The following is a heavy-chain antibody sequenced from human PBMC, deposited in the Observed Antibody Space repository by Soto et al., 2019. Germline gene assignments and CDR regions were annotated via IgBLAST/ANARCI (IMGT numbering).Heavy chain of an antibody. CDR3: TTDLSTVTTNSVPSYYYYGMDV. V-gene: IGHV3-15*07. CDR2: IKSKTDGGTT. J-gene: IGHJ6*02. CDR1: GFTFSNAW. Sequence: GGSLRLSCAASGFTFSNAWMNWVRQAPGKGLEWVGRIKSKTDGGTTDYAAPVKGRFTISRDDSKNTLYLQMNSLKTEDTAVYYCTTDLSTVTTNSVPSYYYYGMDVWGQGTTVTVSS. D-gene: IGHD4-17*01.